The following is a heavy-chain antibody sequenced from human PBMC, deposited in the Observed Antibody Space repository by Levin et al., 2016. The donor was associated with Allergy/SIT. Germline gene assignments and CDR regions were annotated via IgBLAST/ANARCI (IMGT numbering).Heavy chain of an antibody. J-gene: IGHJ6*02. CDR2: ISAYNGNT. D-gene: IGHD1-26*01. V-gene: IGHV1-18*01. Sequence: WVRQAPGQGLEWMGWISAYNGNTNYAQKLQGRVTMTTDTSTSTAYMELRSLRSDDTAVYYCARDRVGATGRYYGMDVWGQGTTVTVSS. CDR3: ARDRVGATGRYYGMDV.